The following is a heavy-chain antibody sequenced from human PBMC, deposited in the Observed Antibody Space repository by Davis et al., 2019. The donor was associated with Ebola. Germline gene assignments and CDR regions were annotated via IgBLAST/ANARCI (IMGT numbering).Heavy chain of an antibody. V-gene: IGHV3-23*01. J-gene: IGHJ3*02. CDR1: GFIFNTYA. D-gene: IGHD1-26*01. CDR2: ISGSGDNT. Sequence: GESLKISCAASGFIFNTYAMSWVRQAPGKGLEWVSGISGSGDNTYYADSVRGRFTISRDNSKNTLYLQMNGLRVDDTAIYYCAKDTSNIWFDIWGQGTMVTVSS. CDR3: AKDTSNIWFDI.